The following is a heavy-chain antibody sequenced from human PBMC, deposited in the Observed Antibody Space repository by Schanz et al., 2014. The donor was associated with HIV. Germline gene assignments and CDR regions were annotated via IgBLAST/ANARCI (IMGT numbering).Heavy chain of an antibody. CDR2: ISSSGSTI. V-gene: IGHV3-11*01. CDR3: AREWATVTTLGD. D-gene: IGHD4-17*01. CDR1: GFTFSSYA. Sequence: VQLLESGGGLVQPGGSLRLSCAASGFTFSSYAMSWIRQAPGKGLEWVSYISSSGSTIHYADSVKGRFTISRDNAKNSLYLQMNSLRAEDTAVYYCAREWATVTTLGDWGLGTLVTVSS. J-gene: IGHJ4*02.